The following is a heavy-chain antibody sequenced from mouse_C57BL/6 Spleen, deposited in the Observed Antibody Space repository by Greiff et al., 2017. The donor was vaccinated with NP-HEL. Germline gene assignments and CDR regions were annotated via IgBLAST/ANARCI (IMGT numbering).Heavy chain of an antibody. CDR3: ARGITTVAPYWYFDV. J-gene: IGHJ1*03. D-gene: IGHD1-1*01. CDR1: GYTFTSYW. V-gene: IGHV1-64*01. Sequence: VQLQQPGAELVKPGASVKLSCKASGYTFTSYWMHWVKQRPGQGLEWIGMIHPNSGSTNYNEKFKSKATLTVDKSSSTAYMQLSSLTSEDSAVYYCARGITTVAPYWYFDVWGTGTTVTVSS. CDR2: IHPNSGST.